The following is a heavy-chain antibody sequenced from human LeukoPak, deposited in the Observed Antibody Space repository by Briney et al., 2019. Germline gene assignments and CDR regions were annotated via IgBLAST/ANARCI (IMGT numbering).Heavy chain of an antibody. Sequence: GWSLRLSCAASGFNFNLFWMTWVRPAPGKGLHWVANIKQDGSEKYYVDSVKGRFTISRDDAKKTLYLQMNSLRAEDTAVYYCARGWNGFDYWGQGTLVTVSS. CDR1: GFNFNLFW. D-gene: IGHD1-1*01. J-gene: IGHJ4*02. CDR3: ARGWNGFDY. CDR2: IKQDGSEK. V-gene: IGHV3-7*05.